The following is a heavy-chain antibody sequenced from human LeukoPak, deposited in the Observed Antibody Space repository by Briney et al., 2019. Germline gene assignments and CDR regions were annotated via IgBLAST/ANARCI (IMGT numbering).Heavy chain of an antibody. CDR2: IWYDGSNK. J-gene: IGHJ4*02. CDR3: ARDLGGAADY. V-gene: IGHV3-33*01. CDR1: GFTFSSYG. Sequence: PGGSLRLSCAASGFTFSSYGMHWVRQAPGKGLEWVAVIWYDGSNKYYADSVKGRFTISRDNAKSTLYLQMNSLRAEDTAVYYCARDLGGAADYWGQGTLVTVSS.